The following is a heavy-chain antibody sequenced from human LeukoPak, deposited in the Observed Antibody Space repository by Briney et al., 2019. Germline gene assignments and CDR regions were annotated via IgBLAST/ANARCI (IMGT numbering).Heavy chain of an antibody. CDR1: GGSINSYY. V-gene: IGHV4-59*01. CDR3: ARTTEGGYTYDYFYYYYMDV. D-gene: IGHD5-18*01. CDR2: IYYSGST. Sequence: SETLSLTCTVSGGSINSYYWSWIQQSPGKGLEWIGYIYYSGSTNYNPSLKSRVTMSVDMSKNLFSLKLRSVTAADTAVYYCARTTEGGYTYDYFYYYYMDVWGKGTTVTISS. J-gene: IGHJ6*03.